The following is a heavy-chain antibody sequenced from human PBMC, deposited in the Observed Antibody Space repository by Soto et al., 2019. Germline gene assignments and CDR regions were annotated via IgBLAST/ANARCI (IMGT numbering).Heavy chain of an antibody. J-gene: IGHJ6*02. Sequence: QVQLVQSGAEVKKPGASVKVSCKASGYTFTSYDINWVRQATGPGLEWMGWMNPNSGNTGYAQKFQGRVTMTRNTSISTAYMELSSLRSEDTAVYYCARSVSSSWYPAPYYYYGMDVWGQGTTVTVSS. V-gene: IGHV1-8*01. CDR3: ARSVSSSWYPAPYYYYGMDV. CDR1: GYTFTSYD. D-gene: IGHD6-13*01. CDR2: MNPNSGNT.